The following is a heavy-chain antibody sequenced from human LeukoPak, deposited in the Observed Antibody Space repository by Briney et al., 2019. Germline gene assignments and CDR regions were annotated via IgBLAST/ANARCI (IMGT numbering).Heavy chain of an antibody. CDR2: ISSSSSYI. CDR3: VRVVGQFYFDY. D-gene: IGHD3-10*01. Sequence: GGSLRLSCAASGFSFSSYNINWVRQAPGKGLEWVSSISSSSSYIYYADSVKGRFTISRDNAKNSLYLQMNSLRAGDTAVYYCVRVVGQFYFDYWGQGTLVTVPS. V-gene: IGHV3-21*01. J-gene: IGHJ4*02. CDR1: GFSFSSYN.